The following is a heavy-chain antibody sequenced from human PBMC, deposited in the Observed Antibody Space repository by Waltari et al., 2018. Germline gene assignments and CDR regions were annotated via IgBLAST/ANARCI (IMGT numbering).Heavy chain of an antibody. J-gene: IGHJ4*02. D-gene: IGHD1-26*01. CDR3: ARSGEWELLLDY. CDR1: GFTFSSYA. Sequence: QVQLVESGGGVVQPGRSLRLSCAASGFTFSSYAINWVRQAPGKGLEWVAVISYDGSNKYYADSVKGRFTISRDNSKNTLYLQMNSLRAEDTAVYYCARSGEWELLLDYWGQGTLVTVSS. V-gene: IGHV3-30-3*01. CDR2: ISYDGSNK.